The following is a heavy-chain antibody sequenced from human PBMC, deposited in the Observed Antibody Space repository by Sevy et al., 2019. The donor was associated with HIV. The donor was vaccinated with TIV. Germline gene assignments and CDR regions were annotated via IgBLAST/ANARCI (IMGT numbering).Heavy chain of an antibody. D-gene: IGHD6-13*01. CDR1: GFTFSSYS. J-gene: IGHJ4*02. Sequence: GGSLRLSCAASGFTFSSYSMNWVRQAPGKGLEWVSSISSSSSYIYYAESVKGRFTISRDNAKNSLYLQMNSLRAEDTAVYYCARDPHSSSWPYYFDYWGQGTLVTVSS. V-gene: IGHV3-21*01. CDR2: ISSSSSYI. CDR3: ARDPHSSSWPYYFDY.